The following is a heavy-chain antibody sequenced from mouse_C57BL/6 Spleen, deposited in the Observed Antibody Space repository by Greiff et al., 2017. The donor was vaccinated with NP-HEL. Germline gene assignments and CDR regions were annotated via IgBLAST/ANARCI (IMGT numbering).Heavy chain of an antibody. V-gene: IGHV5-17*01. Sequence: VQLKQSGGGLVKPGGSLKLSCAASGFTFSDYGMHWVRQAPEKGLEWVAYISSGSSPIYYAATVKGRFTISRDNAKNTLFLQMTSLRSEDTAMYYCARPDYYYGSSYGYFDVWGTGTTVTVSS. J-gene: IGHJ1*03. D-gene: IGHD1-1*01. CDR3: ARPDYYYGSSYGYFDV. CDR1: GFTFSDYG. CDR2: ISSGSSPI.